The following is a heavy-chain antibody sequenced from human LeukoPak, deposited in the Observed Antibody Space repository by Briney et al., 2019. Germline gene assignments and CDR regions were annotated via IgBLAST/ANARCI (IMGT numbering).Heavy chain of an antibody. Sequence: PGGSLRLSCAASGFTFSSYAMHWFRKAPGKGLEGVAVISYDGSNKYYADSVKGRFTISRDNSKNTLYLQMNSLRAEDTAVYYCARDYYYDSSGYSMNWFDPWGQGTLVTVSS. CDR1: GFTFSSYA. V-gene: IGHV3-30*04. CDR3: ARDYYYDSSGYSMNWFDP. CDR2: ISYDGSNK. J-gene: IGHJ5*02. D-gene: IGHD3-22*01.